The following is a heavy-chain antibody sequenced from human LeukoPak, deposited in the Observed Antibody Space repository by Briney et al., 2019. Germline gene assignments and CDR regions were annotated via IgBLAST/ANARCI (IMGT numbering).Heavy chain of an antibody. CDR1: GFTFSSYE. D-gene: IGHD6-13*01. J-gene: IGHJ6*03. Sequence: GGSLRLSCAASGFTFSSYEMNWVRQAPGKGLEWISYTTSSGTTIYYADSVKGRFTISRDNAYNSLYLQMNSLRAEDTAVYYCARARPHIAAAGLPYSYYYYMDVWGKGTTVTISS. CDR3: ARARPHIAAAGLPYSYYYYMDV. V-gene: IGHV3-48*03. CDR2: TTSSGTTI.